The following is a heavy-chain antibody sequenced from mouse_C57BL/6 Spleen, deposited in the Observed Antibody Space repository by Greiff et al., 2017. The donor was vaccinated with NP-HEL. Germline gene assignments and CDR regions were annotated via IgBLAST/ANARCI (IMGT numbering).Heavy chain of an antibody. D-gene: IGHD1-2*01. CDR2: IDPSDSYT. Sequence: VQLQQSGAELVMPGASVKLSCKASGYTFTSYWMHWVKQRPGQGLEWIGEIDPSDSYTNYNQKFKGKSTLTVDKSSSTAYMQLSSLTSEDSAVYYCARRLYGMDYWGQGTSVTVSS. V-gene: IGHV1-69*01. CDR1: GYTFTSYW. J-gene: IGHJ4*01. CDR3: ARRLYGMDY.